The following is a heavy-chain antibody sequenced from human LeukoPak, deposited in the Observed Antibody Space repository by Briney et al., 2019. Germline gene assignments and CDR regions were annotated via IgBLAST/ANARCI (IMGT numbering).Heavy chain of an antibody. Sequence: SETLSLTCTVSGGSISGYYWSWIRQPPGKGLEWIGYIYYSGGTNYNPSLKSRVTILVDTSKNQFSLKLSSVTAADTAVYHCARLRNKYDTSGYYPFDYSGQGTLVTVSS. D-gene: IGHD3-22*01. CDR1: GGSISGYY. CDR3: ARLRNKYDTSGYYPFDY. CDR2: IYYSGGT. V-gene: IGHV4-59*08. J-gene: IGHJ4*02.